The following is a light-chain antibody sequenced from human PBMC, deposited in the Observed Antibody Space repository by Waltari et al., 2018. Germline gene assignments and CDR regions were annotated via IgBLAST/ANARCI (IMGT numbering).Light chain of an antibody. CDR2: DVD. CDR3: CSYAGRYTSV. CDR1: NSDVGAFHF. Sequence: QSALTQPRSVSGSPGPPVTLPCPGTNSDVGAFHFAPWYQQPPGKAPKPVIYDVDNRPSEVPDRFSGSKAGNTASLTISGLQADDEADYYCCSYAGRYTSVFGGGTKVTVL. V-gene: IGLV2-11*01. J-gene: IGLJ2*01.